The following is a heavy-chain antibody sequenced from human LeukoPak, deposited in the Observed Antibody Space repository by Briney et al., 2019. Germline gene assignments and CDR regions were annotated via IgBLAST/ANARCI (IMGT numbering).Heavy chain of an antibody. CDR1: GFTFTTYW. Sequence: GGSLRLSCAASGFTFTTYWMSWVRQAPGRGLEWVANIKQDGSERYYVDSVKGRFTISRDNAKNSLYLQMNGLRAEDTAVYYCARDRRGLVGATLDYWGQGTLVTVSS. J-gene: IGHJ4*02. V-gene: IGHV3-7*03. CDR3: ARDRRGLVGATLDY. D-gene: IGHD1-26*01. CDR2: IKQDGSER.